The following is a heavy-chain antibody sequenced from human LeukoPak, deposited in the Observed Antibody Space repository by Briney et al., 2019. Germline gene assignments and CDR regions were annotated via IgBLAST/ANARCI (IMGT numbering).Heavy chain of an antibody. D-gene: IGHD3-10*01. J-gene: IGHJ3*02. CDR3: AKGLTYYYGSGDDAFDI. V-gene: IGHV3-23*01. Sequence: PGGSLRLSCAASGFTFSSYAMNWVRQAPGKGLEWVSAISGSGGSTYYADSVKGRFAISRDNSKNTLYLQMNSLRAEDTAVYYCAKGLTYYYGSGDDAFDIWGQGTMVTVSS. CDR1: GFTFSSYA. CDR2: ISGSGGST.